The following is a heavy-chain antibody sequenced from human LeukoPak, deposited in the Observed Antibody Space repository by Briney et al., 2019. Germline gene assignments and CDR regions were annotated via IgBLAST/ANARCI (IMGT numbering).Heavy chain of an antibody. V-gene: IGHV1-18*01. D-gene: IGHD1-1*01. CDR1: GYTFSSYG. J-gene: IGHJ5*02. CDR2: ISTYTSNT. CDR3: ARGYNWNDDVGFDP. Sequence: ASVKVSCKASGYTFSSYGVAWVRQSPGQGLEWMGWISTYTSNTKYAQKFQGRVTVTTDTSTSTAYVEVRSLRSDDTAVYYCARGYNWNDDVGFDPWGQGTLVTVSS.